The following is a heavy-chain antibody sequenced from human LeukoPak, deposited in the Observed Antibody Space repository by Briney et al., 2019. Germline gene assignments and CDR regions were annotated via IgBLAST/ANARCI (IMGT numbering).Heavy chain of an antibody. Sequence: SETLSLTCTVSGGSISTYYWSWIRQSAGKGLDWIGRIHTSGSTDYNPSLRSRVTMSVDTSKNQFSLKVNSVTAADTGIYYCARAPEFSSGWLLDCWGQGSLVTVSS. D-gene: IGHD6-19*01. CDR1: GGSISTYY. J-gene: IGHJ4*02. CDR3: ARAPEFSSGWLLDC. CDR2: IHTSGST. V-gene: IGHV4-4*07.